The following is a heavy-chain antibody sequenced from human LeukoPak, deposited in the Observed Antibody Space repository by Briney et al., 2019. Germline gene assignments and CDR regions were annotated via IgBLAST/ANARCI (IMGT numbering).Heavy chain of an antibody. D-gene: IGHD3-22*01. Sequence: GGSLRLSCAASGFTFSNYAMHWVRQAPGKGLEWVAVMTYDGSNKEYADSVKGRFTISRDNSKNTLYLQMSSLRAEDTAVFYCAKSPGGYYDSSGYHFDNWGQGTLVTVSS. CDR2: MTYDGSNK. CDR1: GFTFSNYA. J-gene: IGHJ4*02. CDR3: AKSPGGYYDSSGYHFDN. V-gene: IGHV3-30-3*02.